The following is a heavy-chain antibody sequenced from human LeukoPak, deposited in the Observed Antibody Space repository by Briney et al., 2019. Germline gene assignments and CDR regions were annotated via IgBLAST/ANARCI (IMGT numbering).Heavy chain of an antibody. CDR3: ARDWQWQQLDGDAFDI. CDR2: IKQDGSEK. Sequence: GGSLRLSCAASGFTFSSYAMSWVRQAPGKRLEWVANIKQDGSEKYYVDSVKGRFTISRDNAKNSLFLQMNSLRAEDTAVYYCARDWQWQQLDGDAFDIWGQGTMVTVSS. J-gene: IGHJ3*02. CDR1: GFTFSSYA. D-gene: IGHD6-13*01. V-gene: IGHV3-7*04.